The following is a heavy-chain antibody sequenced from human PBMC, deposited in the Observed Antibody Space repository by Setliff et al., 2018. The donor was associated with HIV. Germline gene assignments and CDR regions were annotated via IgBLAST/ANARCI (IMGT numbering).Heavy chain of an antibody. CDR1: GFTFSFHA. J-gene: IGHJ5*02. D-gene: IGHD3-3*01. CDR3: AKDYTPTFWEYNWFDL. CDR2: ISGSGDST. V-gene: IGHV3-23*01. Sequence: GGSLRLSCAASGFTFSFHAMTWVRQAPGKGLEWVSGISGSGDSTYYAESVKGRFTISRDNSKNTMSLQMNNLRAEDTAFYYCAKDYTPTFWEYNWFDLWGQGTLVTVSS.